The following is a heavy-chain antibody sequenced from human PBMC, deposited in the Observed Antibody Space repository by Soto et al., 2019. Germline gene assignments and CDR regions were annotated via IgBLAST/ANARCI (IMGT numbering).Heavy chain of an antibody. Sequence: GASVKVSCKASGYTFTGYYMHWVRQAPGQGLEWMGWINPNSGGTNYAQKFQGRVTMTEDTSTDTAYMELSSLRSEDTAVYYCATGNYQYYDFWSGYLNWGQGTLVTVSS. D-gene: IGHD3-3*01. CDR2: INPNSGGT. V-gene: IGHV1-2*02. CDR3: ATGNYQYYDFWSGYLN. J-gene: IGHJ4*02. CDR1: GYTFTGYY.